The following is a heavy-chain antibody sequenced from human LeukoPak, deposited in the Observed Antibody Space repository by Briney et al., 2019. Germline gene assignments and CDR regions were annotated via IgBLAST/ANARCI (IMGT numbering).Heavy chain of an antibody. V-gene: IGHV1-46*01. CDR3: ARANHEPSSSAGVSDY. D-gene: IGHD6-6*01. J-gene: IGHJ4*02. CDR2: INPSGGST. CDR1: GYTFTSYY. Sequence: ASVKVSCKASGYTFTSYYMHWVRQAPGQGLEWMGIINPSGGSTSYAQKFQGRVTMTRDTSTSTVYMELSSLRSEDTAVYYCARANHEPSSSAGVSDYWGQGTLVTVSS.